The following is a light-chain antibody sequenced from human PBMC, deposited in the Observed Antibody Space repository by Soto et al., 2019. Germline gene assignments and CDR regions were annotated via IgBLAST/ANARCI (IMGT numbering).Light chain of an antibody. J-gene: IGLJ1*01. CDR3: RSYTTSSTYV. Sequence: QSVLTQPASVSGSPGQPITISCTGTSTDVGRYNYVSWYQQHPGKAPKLMIYDVANRPSGVSNRFSGSKSGITASLTISGLQVEDEADYYCRSYTTSSTYVFGTGTKVTVL. CDR1: STDVGRYNY. CDR2: DVA. V-gene: IGLV2-14*01.